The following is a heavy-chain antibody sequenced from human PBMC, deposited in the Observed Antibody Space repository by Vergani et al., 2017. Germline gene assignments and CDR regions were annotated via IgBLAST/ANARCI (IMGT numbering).Heavy chain of an antibody. CDR2: IYYSGST. V-gene: IGHV4-39*01. CDR1: GGSISSSSYY. D-gene: IGHD4-23*01. Sequence: QLQLQESGPGLVKPSETLSLTCTVSGGSISSSSYYWGWIRQPPGKGLEWIGSIYYSGSTYYNPSLKSRVTISVDTSKNQFSLKLSSVTAADTAVYYCAGGGNSAAFDYWGQGTLVTVSS. J-gene: IGHJ4*02. CDR3: AGGGNSAAFDY.